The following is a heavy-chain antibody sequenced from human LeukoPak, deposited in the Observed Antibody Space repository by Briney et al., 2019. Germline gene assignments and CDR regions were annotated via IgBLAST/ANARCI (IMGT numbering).Heavy chain of an antibody. CDR2: IYYSGST. CDR1: GGSISSSSYY. V-gene: IGHV4-39*01. Sequence: SETLSLTCTVSGGSISSSSYYWGWIRQPPGKGLEWIGSIYYSGSTYYKPSLKSRLTISVDTSKNQFSLKLSSVTAADTAVYYCARRTDYYDSSGYSVAFDIWGQATMATVSS. CDR3: ARRTDYYDSSGYSVAFDI. J-gene: IGHJ3*02. D-gene: IGHD3-22*01.